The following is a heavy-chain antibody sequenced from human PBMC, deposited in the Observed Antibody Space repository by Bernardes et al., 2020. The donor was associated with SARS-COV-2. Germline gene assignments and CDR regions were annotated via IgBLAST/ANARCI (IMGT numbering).Heavy chain of an antibody. CDR3: HLNARRPEFFDS. J-gene: IGHJ4*02. CDR1: GFTLRNYG. CDR2: ISYDATKK. V-gene: IGHV3-30*03. D-gene: IGHD6-25*01. Sequence: GGAPRPPFAAPGFTLRNYGLHWVRQAPGQGLGWGGGISYDATKKYYAESVKGRFTVSRDNSKNTLFLQMNSLRTDDTAVYYCHLNARRPEFFDSWGQGSLVTVSS.